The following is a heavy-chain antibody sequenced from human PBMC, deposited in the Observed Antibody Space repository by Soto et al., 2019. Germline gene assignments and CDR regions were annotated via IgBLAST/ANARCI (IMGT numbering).Heavy chain of an antibody. CDR3: ARGYNWNDDAFDI. J-gene: IGHJ3*02. Sequence: ESVGGVVQPGRSLRLSCAASGFTFSSYAMHWVRQAPGKGLEWVAVISYDGSNKYYADSVKGRFTISRDNSKNTLYLQMNSLRAEDTAVYYCARGYNWNDDAFDIWGQGTMVTVSS. CDR2: ISYDGSNK. V-gene: IGHV3-30-3*01. D-gene: IGHD1-20*01. CDR1: GFTFSSYA.